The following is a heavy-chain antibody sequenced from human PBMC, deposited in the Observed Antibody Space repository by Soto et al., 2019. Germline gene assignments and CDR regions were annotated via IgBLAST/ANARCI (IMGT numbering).Heavy chain of an antibody. Sequence: ASVKVSCKASGYTFTSYGISWVRQAPGQGLEGMGWISAYNGNTNYAQKLQGRVTMTPDTSTSTAYMELRSLRSDDTAVYYCARVPAEEDYYDSSGYYYGMDVWGQGTTVTVSS. CDR3: ARVPAEEDYYDSSGYYYGMDV. D-gene: IGHD3-22*01. CDR2: ISAYNGNT. CDR1: GYTFTSYG. J-gene: IGHJ6*02. V-gene: IGHV1-18*01.